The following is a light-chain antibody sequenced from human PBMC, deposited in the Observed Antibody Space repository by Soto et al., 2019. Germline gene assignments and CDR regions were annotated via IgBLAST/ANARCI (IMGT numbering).Light chain of an antibody. V-gene: IGLV2-14*02. CDR2: EVT. J-gene: IGLJ1*01. CDR1: SDIGNYNL. CDR3: SSYTSSSTYV. Sequence: QSALTQPASVSGSPGQSGTISCSGSDIGNYNLVSWYQHLPGRAPKLLIFEVTMRPSGISDRFSGSKSASTASLTISGLQAEDEGDYYCSSYTSSSTYVFGTGTKVTVL.